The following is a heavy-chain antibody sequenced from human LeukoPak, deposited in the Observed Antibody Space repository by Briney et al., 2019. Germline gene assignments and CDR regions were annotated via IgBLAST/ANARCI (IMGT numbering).Heavy chain of an antibody. CDR3: VKDYGPKQLVFFDS. D-gene: IGHD6-13*01. Sequence: GRSLRLSCAASGFTFSSYGMHWVRQAPGKGLEWVAVISHDGSNKYYADSVKGRFTISRDNSKNTLYLQMNSLRAEDTAVYYCVKDYGPKQLVFFDSWGQGTLVTVSS. J-gene: IGHJ4*02. CDR1: GFTFSSYG. V-gene: IGHV3-30*18. CDR2: ISHDGSNK.